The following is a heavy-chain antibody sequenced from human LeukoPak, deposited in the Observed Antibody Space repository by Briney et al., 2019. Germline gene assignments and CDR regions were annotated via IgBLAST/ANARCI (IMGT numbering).Heavy chain of an antibody. J-gene: IGHJ2*01. V-gene: IGHV1-18*01. D-gene: IGHD3-22*01. CDR3: ARSSSGYYYGYFDL. CDR2: ISAYNGNT. Sequence: ASVKVSCKASGYTFTSYGISWVRQAPGQGLEWMGRISAYNGNTNYAQKLQGRVTMTTDTSTSTAYMELRSLRSDDTAVYYCARSSSGYYYGYFDLWGRGTLVTVSS. CDR1: GYTFTSYG.